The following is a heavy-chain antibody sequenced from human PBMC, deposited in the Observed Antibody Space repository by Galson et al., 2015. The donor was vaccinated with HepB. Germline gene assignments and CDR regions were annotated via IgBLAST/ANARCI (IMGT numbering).Heavy chain of an antibody. D-gene: IGHD4-11*01. V-gene: IGHV3-30-3*01. CDR1: GFTFSSYA. CDR3: ARDYSGLSYYYYGMDV. J-gene: IGHJ6*02. CDR2: ISYDGSTK. Sequence: SLRLSCAASGFTFSSYAMHWVRQAPGKGLEWVAVISYDGSTKYYADSVKGRFTISRDNSKNTLYLQMNSLRAEDTAVYYCARDYSGLSYYYYGMDVWGQGTTVTVSS.